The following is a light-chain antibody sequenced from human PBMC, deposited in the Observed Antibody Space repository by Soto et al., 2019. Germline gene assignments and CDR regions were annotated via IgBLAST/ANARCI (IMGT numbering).Light chain of an antibody. CDR2: DVT. Sequence: QSALTQPASVSGSPGQSITISCTGTSSDVGGYNHVSWDQQHPGKAPKLMIYDVTDRPSGVSNRFSGSKSGNTASLAISGRQGEDEADYDCNSYTSTNTLVFGGGTKLTVL. CDR3: NSYTSTNTLV. V-gene: IGLV2-14*03. CDR1: SSDVGGYNH. J-gene: IGLJ2*01.